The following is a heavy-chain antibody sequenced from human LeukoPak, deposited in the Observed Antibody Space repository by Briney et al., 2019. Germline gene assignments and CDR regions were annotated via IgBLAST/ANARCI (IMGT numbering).Heavy chain of an antibody. CDR3: ARRLTQYDCFDP. Sequence: SQTLSLTCAISGDSVSSNSVTWNWIRQSPSRGLEWLGRTYYRSTWYNDYAVSVRGRITVSPDTSKNQFSLHLNSVTPEDTAVYYCARRLTQYDCFDPWGQGILVTVSS. CDR2: TYYRSTWYN. D-gene: IGHD2-2*01. V-gene: IGHV6-1*01. CDR1: GDSVSSNSVT. J-gene: IGHJ5*02.